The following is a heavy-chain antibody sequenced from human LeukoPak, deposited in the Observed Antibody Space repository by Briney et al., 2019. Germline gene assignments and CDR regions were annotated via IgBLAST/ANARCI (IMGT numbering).Heavy chain of an antibody. Sequence: PSETLSLTCTVSGVSISTYYWSWIRQPPGKGLEWIGCIYCSGNTNNSLSLKSRVTISVDTSKNQFSLSLTSVTAADTAVYYCVRHRTGTTADYWGLGTLVTVSS. CDR3: VRHRTGTTADY. CDR2: IYCSGNT. CDR1: GVSISTYY. J-gene: IGHJ4*02. D-gene: IGHD1-7*01. V-gene: IGHV4-59*08.